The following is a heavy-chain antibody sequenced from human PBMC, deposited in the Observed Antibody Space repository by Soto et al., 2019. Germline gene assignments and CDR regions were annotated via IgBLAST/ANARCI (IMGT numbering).Heavy chain of an antibody. Sequence: TLSLTCTVSGGSISSEGYYWSWFRQLPGKGLEWIGDIYYSGTTYHNPSLRSRLTISGDASKNQFSLKLSSVTDADTALYYCARGRGYSYGPYYFDYWGQGTLVTV. D-gene: IGHD5-18*01. V-gene: IGHV4-31*03. CDR2: IYYSGTT. J-gene: IGHJ4*02. CDR1: GGSISSEGYY. CDR3: ARGRGYSYGPYYFDY.